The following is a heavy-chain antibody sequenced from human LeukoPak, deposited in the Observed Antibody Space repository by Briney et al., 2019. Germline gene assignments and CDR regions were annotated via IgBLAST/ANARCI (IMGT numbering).Heavy chain of an antibody. J-gene: IGHJ4*02. V-gene: IGHV3-23*01. CDR3: AKDPGKGMIVVVITPFDY. CDR1: GFTFSSYA. CDR2: ISGSGGST. D-gene: IGHD3-22*01. Sequence: GGSLRLSCAASGFTFSSYAMSWVRQAPGKGLEWVSAISGSGGSTYYADSVKGRFTISRDNSKNTLYLQMNSLRAEDTAVYYCAKDPGKGMIVVVITPFDYWGQGTLATVSS.